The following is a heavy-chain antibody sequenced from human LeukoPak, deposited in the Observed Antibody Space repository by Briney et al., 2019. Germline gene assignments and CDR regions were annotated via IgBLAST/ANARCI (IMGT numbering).Heavy chain of an antibody. CDR3: AREVGPYSSSWYYFDY. CDR2: INHSGST. V-gene: IGHV4-34*01. Sequence: SETLSLTCAVYGGSFSGYYWSWIRQPPGKGLEWIGEINHSGSTNYNPSLKSRVTISVDTSKNQFSLKLSSVTAADTAVYYCAREVGPYSSSWYYFDYWGQGTLVTVSS. CDR1: GGSFSGYY. D-gene: IGHD6-13*01. J-gene: IGHJ4*02.